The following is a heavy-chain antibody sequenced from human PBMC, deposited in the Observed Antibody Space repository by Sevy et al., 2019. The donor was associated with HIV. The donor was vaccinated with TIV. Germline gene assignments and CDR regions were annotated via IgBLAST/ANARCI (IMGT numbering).Heavy chain of an antibody. D-gene: IGHD6-13*01. J-gene: IGHJ4*02. CDR1: GFTFSSYA. CDR2: ISYDGSNK. CDR3: ARDQSGIAAAGIDFDY. Sequence: GGSLRLSCAASGFTFSSYAMHWVRQAPGKGLEWVAVISYDGSNKYYADSVKGRFTISRDNSKNTLYLQMNSLRAEDTAGYYCARDQSGIAAAGIDFDYWGQGTLVTVSS. V-gene: IGHV3-30-3*01.